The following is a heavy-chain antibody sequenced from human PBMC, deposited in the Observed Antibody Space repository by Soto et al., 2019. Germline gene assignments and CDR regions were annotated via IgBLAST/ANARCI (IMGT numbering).Heavy chain of an antibody. CDR2: IKQDGSEK. CDR3: ERSRVWFGELSEGGYYYGMDV. V-gene: IGHV3-7*05. D-gene: IGHD3-10*01. CDR1: GFTFSSYW. J-gene: IGHJ6*02. Sequence: EVQLVASGGGLVQPGGSLRLSCAASGFTFSSYWMSWVRQAPGKGLEWVANIKQDGSEKYYVDSVKGRFTSSRDNAMNSLYLQMNSLRAEDTAVYYCERSRVWFGELSEGGYYYGMDVWGQGTTVTVSS.